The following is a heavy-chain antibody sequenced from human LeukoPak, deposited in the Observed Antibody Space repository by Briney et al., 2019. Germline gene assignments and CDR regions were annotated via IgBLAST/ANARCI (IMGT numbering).Heavy chain of an antibody. V-gene: IGHV4-34*01. CDR3: AREGGPYSYGYGNFQH. D-gene: IGHD5-18*01. CDR1: GGSFSGYY. Sequence: SETLSLTCAVYGGSFSGYYWSWIRQPPGKGLEWIGEINHSGSTNYNPSLKSRVTISVDTSKNQFSLKLSPVTAADTAVYYCAREGGPYSYGYGNFQHWGQGTLVTVSS. CDR2: INHSGST. J-gene: IGHJ1*01.